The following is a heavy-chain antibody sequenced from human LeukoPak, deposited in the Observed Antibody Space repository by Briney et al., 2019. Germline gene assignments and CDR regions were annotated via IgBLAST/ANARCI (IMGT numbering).Heavy chain of an antibody. CDR1: GFTFSSFE. CDR2: ISSSGSSI. CDR3: ARALGTGSSWYHVFDI. Sequence: TGGSLRLSCAVSGFTFSSFEINWFRQAPGEGLEWVSYISSSGSSIYYADSVKGRFTISRDNAKNSLYLKMDSLRAEDTAVYYCARALGTGSSWYHVFDIWGQGTMVTFSS. V-gene: IGHV3-48*03. J-gene: IGHJ3*02. D-gene: IGHD6-13*01.